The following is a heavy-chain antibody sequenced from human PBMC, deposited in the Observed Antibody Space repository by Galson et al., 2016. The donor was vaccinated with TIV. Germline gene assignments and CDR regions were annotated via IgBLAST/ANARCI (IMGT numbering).Heavy chain of an antibody. Sequence: SVKVSCKASGGIFSSYAISWVRQAPEQGLEWMGGIIAIFGIPNYAQKFQGRVTITADESTTTVYMTLSSLRSDDTAVYYCARVSGYYCNYLDVWGKGTTVTVSS. CDR1: GGIFSSYA. CDR3: ARVSGYYCNYLDV. V-gene: IGHV1-69*13. CDR2: IIAIFGIP. D-gene: IGHD3-3*01. J-gene: IGHJ6*03.